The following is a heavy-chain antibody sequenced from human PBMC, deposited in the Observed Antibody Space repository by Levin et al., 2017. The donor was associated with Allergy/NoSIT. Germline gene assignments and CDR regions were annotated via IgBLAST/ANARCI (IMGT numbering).Heavy chain of an antibody. J-gene: IGHJ4*02. CDR1: GGSVSSGSYY. CDR3: ARALRYCSSTSCYPLDY. CDR2: IYYSGST. V-gene: IGHV4-61*01. Sequence: SETLSLTCTVSGGSVSSGSYYWSWIRQPPGKGLEWIGYIYYSGSTNYNPSLKSRVTISVDTSKNQFSLKLSSVTAADTAVYYCARALRYCSSTSCYPLDYWGQGTLVTVSS. D-gene: IGHD2-2*01.